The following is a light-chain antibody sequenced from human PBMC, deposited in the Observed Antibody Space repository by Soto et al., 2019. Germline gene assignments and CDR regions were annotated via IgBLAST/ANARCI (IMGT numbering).Light chain of an antibody. V-gene: IGLV2-14*03. J-gene: IGLJ1*01. CDR3: TSWTSTSTYV. Sequence: QSVLTQDASVSGSPGQSITISCTGTSSYVGGFNYVSWYQQHPGKAPKLMIYDVFTRPSGVSNRFSGSKSGNTASLTISALQAEDEADYYCTSWTSTSTYVFGSGTKVTV. CDR1: SSYVGGFNY. CDR2: DVF.